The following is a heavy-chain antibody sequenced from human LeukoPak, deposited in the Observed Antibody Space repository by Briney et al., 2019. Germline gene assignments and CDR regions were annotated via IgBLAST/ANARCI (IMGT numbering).Heavy chain of an antibody. Sequence: PGGSLRLSCAASEFIFSGYWMHWVRQAPGQGLVWVSRISGDGLTTTYADSVKGRFISSRDNAKSTLYLQMNSPRVEDTAVYYCAKPKDNSLYCFDYWGQGTLVTVSS. CDR2: ISGDGLTT. J-gene: IGHJ4*02. D-gene: IGHD1-20*01. CDR3: AKPKDNSLYCFDY. V-gene: IGHV3-74*01. CDR1: EFIFSGYW.